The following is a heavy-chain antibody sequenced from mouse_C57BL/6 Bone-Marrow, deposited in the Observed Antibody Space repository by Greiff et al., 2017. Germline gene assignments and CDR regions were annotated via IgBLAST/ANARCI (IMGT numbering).Heavy chain of an antibody. Sequence: VQLQQPGAELVMPGASVKLSCKASGYTFTSYWMHWVKQRPGQGLEWIGEIDPSDSHTNYNQKFKGKSTLTVDKSSSTAYMQLSSLTSEDAAVCYCARCAIYYGDCAWFAYWGRGTLVTVSA. J-gene: IGHJ3*01. V-gene: IGHV1-69*01. D-gene: IGHD2-13*01. CDR1: GYTFTSYW. CDR2: IDPSDSHT. CDR3: ARCAIYYGDCAWFAY.